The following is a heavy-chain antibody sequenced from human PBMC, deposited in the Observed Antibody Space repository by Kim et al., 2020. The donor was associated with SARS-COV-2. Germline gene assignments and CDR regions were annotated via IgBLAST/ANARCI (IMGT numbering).Heavy chain of an antibody. J-gene: IGHJ4*02. CDR2: IIPIFGTA. Sequence: SVKVSCKASGGTFSSYAISWVRQAPGQGLEWMGGIIPIFGTANYAQKFQGRVTITADESTSTAYMELSSLRSEDTAVYYCARGGWSSSSEYYFDYWGQGTLVTVSS. CDR1: GGTFSSYA. CDR3: ARGGWSSSSEYYFDY. V-gene: IGHV1-69*13. D-gene: IGHD6-6*01.